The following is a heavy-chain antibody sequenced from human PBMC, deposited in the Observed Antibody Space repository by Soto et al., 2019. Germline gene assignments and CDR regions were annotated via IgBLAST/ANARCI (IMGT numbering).Heavy chain of an antibody. CDR1: GGTFSNYP. CDR3: VTQRQPN. Sequence: QVQLVQSGAEVKKPGSSVKVSCKATGGTFSNYPITWVRQAPGQGLEWMGGVIPTFDPANYAHNFQGRVTITADKSTSTTYMELTSLRSEDTAVYYCVTQRQPNWGQGTLVTVSS. V-gene: IGHV1-69*14. CDR2: VIPTFDPA. D-gene: IGHD2-2*01. J-gene: IGHJ4*02.